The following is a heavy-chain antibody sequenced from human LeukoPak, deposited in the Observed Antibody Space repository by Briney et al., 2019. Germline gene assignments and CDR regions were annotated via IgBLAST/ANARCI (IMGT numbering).Heavy chain of an antibody. CDR1: GFTFSSYA. V-gene: IGHV3-7*01. J-gene: IGHJ4*02. CDR2: IKQDGSEK. D-gene: IGHD3-16*01. Sequence: GGSLRLSCAASGFTFSSYAMSWVRQAPGKGLEWVANIKQDGSEKYYADFVKGRFTIFRDNAKNSLYVQVNSLRAEDTAVYYCARGGSRLLTSYIFDYWGQGTLVTVSS. CDR3: ARGGSRLLTSYIFDY.